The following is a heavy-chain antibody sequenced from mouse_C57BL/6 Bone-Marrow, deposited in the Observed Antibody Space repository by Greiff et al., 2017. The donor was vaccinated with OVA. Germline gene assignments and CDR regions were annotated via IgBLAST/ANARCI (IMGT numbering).Heavy chain of an antibody. CDR2: IDPEDGET. V-gene: IGHV14-2*01. J-gene: IGHJ3*01. CDR3: ARTGIYYYGSSYLFAY. CDR1: GFNITDYY. D-gene: IGHD1-1*01. Sequence: VQLQQSGAELVKPGASVKLSCTASGFNITDYYMHWVKQRTEQGLEWIGRIDPEDGETKYAPKFQGKATITADTSSNTAYLQLSSLTSEDTAVYYCARTGIYYYGSSYLFAYWGQGTLVTVSA.